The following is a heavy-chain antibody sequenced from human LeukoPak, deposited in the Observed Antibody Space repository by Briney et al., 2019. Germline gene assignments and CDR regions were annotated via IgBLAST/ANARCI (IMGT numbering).Heavy chain of an antibody. V-gene: IGHV3-23*01. CDR2: INTGGGT. D-gene: IGHD2-2*01. CDR1: GXTFNNYA. J-gene: IGHJ4*02. CDR3: ARDMHEYYFDY. Sequence: GGSLRLSCAASGXTFNNYAMTWVRQAPGKSLEWVSTINTGGGTYYADSVKGRFTMSRDNSRNTLLLQMNNLRAEDTAVYFCARDMHEYYFDYWGQGTLVTVSS.